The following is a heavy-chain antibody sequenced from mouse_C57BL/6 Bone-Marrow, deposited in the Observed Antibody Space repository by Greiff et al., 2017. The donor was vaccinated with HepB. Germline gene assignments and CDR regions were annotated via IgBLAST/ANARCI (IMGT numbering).Heavy chain of an antibody. CDR3: VRHEDYGIMDY. CDR2: IRSKSNNYAT. V-gene: IGHV10-1*01. CDR1: GFSFNTYA. D-gene: IGHD1-1*01. J-gene: IGHJ4*01. Sequence: EVQRVESGGGLVQPKGSLKLSCAASGFSFNTYAMNWVRQAPGKGLEWVARIRSKSNNYATYYADSVKDRFTISRDDSESMLYLQMNNLKTEDTAMYYCVRHEDYGIMDYWGQGTSVTVSS.